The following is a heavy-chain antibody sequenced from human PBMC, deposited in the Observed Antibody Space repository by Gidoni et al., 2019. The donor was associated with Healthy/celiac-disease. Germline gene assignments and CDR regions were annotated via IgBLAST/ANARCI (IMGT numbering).Heavy chain of an antibody. CDR1: GFTFSDSY. J-gene: IGHJ4*02. Sequence: QVQLVESGGGLVKPGGSLRLSCAASGFTFSDSYMSWIPQASGKGLEWVSYISSSGSTIYYADSVKGRFTISRDNAKNSLYLQMNSLRAEDTAVYYCARDEGLVGVVPAAFDYWGQGTLVTVSS. V-gene: IGHV3-11*01. CDR3: ARDEGLVGVVPAAFDY. CDR2: ISSSGSTI. D-gene: IGHD2-2*01.